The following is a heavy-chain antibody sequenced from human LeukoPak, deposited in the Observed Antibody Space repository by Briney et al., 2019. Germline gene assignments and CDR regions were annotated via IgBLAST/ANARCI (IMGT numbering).Heavy chain of an antibody. Sequence: GGSLRLSCAASGFTFDDYTMHWVRQAPGKGLEWVSLISCDGGSTYYADSVKGRFTISRDNSKNSLYLQMNSLRTEDTALYYCAKEGVAVAGTNLDYYYYYYMDVWGKGTTVTISS. CDR2: ISCDGGST. V-gene: IGHV3-43*01. D-gene: IGHD6-19*01. CDR1: GFTFDDYT. CDR3: AKEGVAVAGTNLDYYYYYYMDV. J-gene: IGHJ6*03.